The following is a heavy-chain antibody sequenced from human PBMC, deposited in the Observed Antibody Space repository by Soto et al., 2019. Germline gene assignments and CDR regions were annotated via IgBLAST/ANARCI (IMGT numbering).Heavy chain of an antibody. Sequence: ASVKVSCKASGYTFTSYDINWVRQPTGQGLEWMGWMNPNSGNTGYAQKFQGRVTMTRNTSISTAYMELSSLRSEDTAVYYCARLGWFGELSPRAYYYYMDVWGKGTTVTVSS. CDR2: MNPNSGNT. V-gene: IGHV1-8*01. CDR3: ARLGWFGELSPRAYYYYMDV. J-gene: IGHJ6*03. D-gene: IGHD3-10*01. CDR1: GYTFTSYD.